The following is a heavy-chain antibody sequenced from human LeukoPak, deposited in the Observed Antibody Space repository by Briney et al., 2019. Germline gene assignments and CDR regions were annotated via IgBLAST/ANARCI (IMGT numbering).Heavy chain of an antibody. J-gene: IGHJ4*02. D-gene: IGHD1-1*01. CDR2: IYYSGST. CDR3: ARERWNDGTNDY. V-gene: IGHV4-39*07. CDR1: GGSISSSSYY. Sequence: SETLSLTCTVSGGSISSSSYYWGWIRQPPGKGLEWIGSIYYSGSTNYNPSLKSRVTISVDTSKNQFSLKLSSVTAADTAVYYCARERWNDGTNDYWGQGTLVTVSS.